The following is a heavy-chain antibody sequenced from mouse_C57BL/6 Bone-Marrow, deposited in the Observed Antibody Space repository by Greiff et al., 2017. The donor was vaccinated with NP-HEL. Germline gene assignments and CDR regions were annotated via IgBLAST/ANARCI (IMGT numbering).Heavy chain of an antibody. CDR1: GYTFTSYW. CDR2: IDPSDSYT. V-gene: IGHV1-69*01. D-gene: IGHD1-1*01. J-gene: IGHJ2*01. CDR3: ARSRYYYFEY. Sequence: QVQLQQPGAELVMPGASVKLSCKASGYTFTSYWMHWVKQRPGQGLEWIGEIDPSDSYTNYNQKFKGKSTLTVDKSSSTAYMQLSSLTSEDSAVYYCARSRYYYFEYWGQGTTLTVSS.